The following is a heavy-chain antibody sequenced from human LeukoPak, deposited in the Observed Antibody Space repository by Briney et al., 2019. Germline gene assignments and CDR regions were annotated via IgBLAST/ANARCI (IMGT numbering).Heavy chain of an antibody. CDR3: ARRVAASDYYYYYYMDV. V-gene: IGHV1-18*01. CDR1: GYTFTSYG. CDR2: ISAYNGNT. J-gene: IGHJ6*03. D-gene: IGHD2-15*01. Sequence: ASVKVSCKASGYTFTSYGISWVRQAPGQGLEWMGWISAYNGNTNYAHKLQGRGTMTTDTSTSTAYMELRSLRSDDTAVYYCARRVAASDYYYYYYMDVWGKGTTVTVSS.